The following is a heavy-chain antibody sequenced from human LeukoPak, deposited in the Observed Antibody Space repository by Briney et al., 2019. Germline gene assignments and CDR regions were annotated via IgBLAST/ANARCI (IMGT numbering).Heavy chain of an antibody. J-gene: IGHJ5*02. CDR3: ARRDYYGSGSYYLGSFDP. D-gene: IGHD3-10*01. CDR1: GYSFTSYW. Sequence: GESLKISCKGSGYSFTSYWIGWVRQMPGKGLEWMGIIYPGDSDTRYSPSFQGQVPISADKSISTAYLQWSSLKASDTAMYYCARRDYYGSGSYYLGSFDPWGQGTLVTVSS. V-gene: IGHV5-51*01. CDR2: IYPGDSDT.